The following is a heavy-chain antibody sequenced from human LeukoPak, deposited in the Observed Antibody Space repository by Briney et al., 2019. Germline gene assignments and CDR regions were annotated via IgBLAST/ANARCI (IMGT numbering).Heavy chain of an antibody. Sequence: GSLRLSCTPSGFRFSSYPMSWVRQAPGKGLEWVSSISSSGGTPYHADSVKGRFTIFRDNSKNTLYLQMNSLRAEDTAVYYCARDGGLAPYSSSTPFDYWGQGTLVTVSS. CDR2: ISSSGGTP. CDR3: ARDGGLAPYSSSTPFDY. D-gene: IGHD6-6*01. CDR1: GFRFSSYP. J-gene: IGHJ4*02. V-gene: IGHV3-23*01.